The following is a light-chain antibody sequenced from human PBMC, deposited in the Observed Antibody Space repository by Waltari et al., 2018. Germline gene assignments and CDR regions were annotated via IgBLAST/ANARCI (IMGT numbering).Light chain of an antibody. J-gene: IGLJ1*01. CDR2: EGT. V-gene: IGLV2-23*01. CDR1: SNDIGSYNL. CDR3: CSYVSSRTYV. Sequence: QSALTQPASVSGSPGQSITISCAGTSNDIGSYNLVSWYQQHPGKAPKRIIYEGTRRPSGVSNRVSPSKSGNTASLTISGLQAEDEADYYCCSYVSSRTYVFGSGTKVTVL.